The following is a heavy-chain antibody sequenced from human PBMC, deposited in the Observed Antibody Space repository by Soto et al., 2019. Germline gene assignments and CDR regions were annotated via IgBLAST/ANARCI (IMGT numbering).Heavy chain of an antibody. J-gene: IGHJ4*02. CDR3: TRDSDRWTYGLGSWLE. Sequence: GASVKVSCKASGYTFTEHYVHWVRQASGQGLEWMGWVNPNGGDTNYARKFRGRVTMTTDTSITTAYMELSRLSSDDTAAYYCTRDSDRWTYGLGSWLEWGQGTPVTVSS. V-gene: IGHV1-2*02. D-gene: IGHD3-10*01. CDR2: VNPNGGDT. CDR1: GYTFTEHY.